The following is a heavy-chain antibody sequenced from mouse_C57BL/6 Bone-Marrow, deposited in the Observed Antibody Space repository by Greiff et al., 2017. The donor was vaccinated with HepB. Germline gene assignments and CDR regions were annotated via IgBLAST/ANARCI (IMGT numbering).Heavy chain of an antibody. CDR1: GFTFSSYA. CDR2: ISDGGSYT. Sequence: VKLVESGGGLVKPGGSLKLSCAASGFTFSSYAMSWVRQTPEKRLEWVATISDGGSYTYYPDNVKGRFTISRDNAKNNLYLQMSHLKSEDTAMYYCARESLLYYFDYWGQGTTLTVSS. CDR3: ARESLLYYFDY. J-gene: IGHJ2*01. V-gene: IGHV5-4*01.